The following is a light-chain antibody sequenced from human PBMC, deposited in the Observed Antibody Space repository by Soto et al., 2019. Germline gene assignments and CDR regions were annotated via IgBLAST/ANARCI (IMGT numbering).Light chain of an antibody. J-gene: IGKJ3*01. Sequence: DIQMTQSPSSLSASVGDRVSITCRASQGINNYLAWYQQKPGEAPKLLIYSASTLKSGVPSRFSGSGSGTEFTLTISSLQPEDVATYYCQKSTSAPLTFGPGTKVDNK. CDR2: SAS. CDR3: QKSTSAPLT. CDR1: QGINNY. V-gene: IGKV1-27*01.